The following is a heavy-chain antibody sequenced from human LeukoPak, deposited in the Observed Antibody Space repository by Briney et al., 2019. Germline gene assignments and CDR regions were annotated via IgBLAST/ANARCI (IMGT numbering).Heavy chain of an antibody. CDR1: GGSFSGYY. CDR3: ARGLPGYSSGWYYFDY. V-gene: IGHV4-34*01. Sequence: PSETLSLTCAVYGGSFSGYYWSWIRQPPGKGLEWIGEINHSGSTNYNPSLKSRVTISVDKSKNQFSLKLSSVTAADTAVYYCARGLPGYSSGWYYFDYWGQGTLVTVSS. D-gene: IGHD6-19*01. CDR2: INHSGST. J-gene: IGHJ4*02.